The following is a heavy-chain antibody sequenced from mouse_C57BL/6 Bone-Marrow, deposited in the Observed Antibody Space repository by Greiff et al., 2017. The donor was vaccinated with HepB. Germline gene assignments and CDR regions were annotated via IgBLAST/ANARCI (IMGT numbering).Heavy chain of an antibody. CDR3: AIEGYSNFHWYFDV. Sequence: VQPKESGAELVKPGASVKLSCTASGFNIKDYYMHWVKQRTEQGLEWIGRIDPEDGETKYAPKFPGKAPITADTPSNTAYLQLSSLTSEDTAVYYCAIEGYSNFHWYFDVWGTGTTVTVSS. D-gene: IGHD2-5*01. J-gene: IGHJ1*03. V-gene: IGHV14-2*01. CDR2: IDPEDGET. CDR1: GFNIKDYY.